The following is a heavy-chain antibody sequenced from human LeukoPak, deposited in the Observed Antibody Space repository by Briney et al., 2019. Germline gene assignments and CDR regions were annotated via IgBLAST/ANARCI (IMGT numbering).Heavy chain of an antibody. CDR1: GYTFTGDH. CDR2: INTNSGGT. CDR3: ARDRLAYCGGDCYSSWFDP. Sequence: ASVKDSCKASGYTFTGDHMHWVRQAPGQGRESMGRINTNSGGTNPDQRFQGRVTMTRDTSIRTAYMELSRLRSDDTAVYYCARDRLAYCGGDCYSSWFDPWGQGTLVTVSS. J-gene: IGHJ5*02. V-gene: IGHV1-2*06. D-gene: IGHD2-21*02.